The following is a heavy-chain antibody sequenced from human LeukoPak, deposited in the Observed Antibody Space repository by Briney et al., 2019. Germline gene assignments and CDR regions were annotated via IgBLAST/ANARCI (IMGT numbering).Heavy chain of an antibody. CDR1: GGSINSDY. CDR2: IYYSGST. Sequence: RPSETLSLTCTVSGGSINSDYWSWIRQPPGKGLEWIGYIYYSGSTNYNPSLKSRVTISVDTSKNQFSLKLSSVTAADTAVYYCARGVRKTIAARPVAVPVGGAFDIWGQGTMVTVSS. J-gene: IGHJ3*02. CDR3: ARGVRKTIAARPVAVPVGGAFDI. V-gene: IGHV4-59*01. D-gene: IGHD6-6*01.